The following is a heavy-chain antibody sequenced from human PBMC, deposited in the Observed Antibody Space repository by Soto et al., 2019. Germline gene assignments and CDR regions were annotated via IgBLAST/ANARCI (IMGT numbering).Heavy chain of an antibody. D-gene: IGHD6-13*01. V-gene: IGHV4-30-4*01. CDR2: IYYSGST. CDR3: ARVTAAAGLAYFDY. Sequence: PSETLSLTCTVSGGSISSGDYYWSRIRQPPGKGLEWIGYIYYSGSTYYNPSLKSRVTISVDTSKNQFSLKLSSVTAADTAVYYCARVTAAAGLAYFDYWGQGTLVTVSS. J-gene: IGHJ4*02. CDR1: GGSISSGDYY.